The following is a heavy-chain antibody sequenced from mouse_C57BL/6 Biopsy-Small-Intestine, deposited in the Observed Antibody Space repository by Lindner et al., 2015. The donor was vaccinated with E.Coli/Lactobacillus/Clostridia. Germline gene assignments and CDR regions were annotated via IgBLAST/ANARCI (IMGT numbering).Heavy chain of an antibody. Sequence: VQLQESGAELVKPGASVKISCKASGYAFSSYWMNWVKQRPGKGLEWIGQIYPGDGDTNYNGKFKGKATLTADKSSSTAYMQLSSLTSEDSAVYFCASLYGSSYYFDYWGQGTTLTASS. CDR2: IYPGDGDT. V-gene: IGHV1-80*01. CDR3: ASLYGSSYYFDY. CDR1: GYAFSSYW. J-gene: IGHJ2*01. D-gene: IGHD1-1*01.